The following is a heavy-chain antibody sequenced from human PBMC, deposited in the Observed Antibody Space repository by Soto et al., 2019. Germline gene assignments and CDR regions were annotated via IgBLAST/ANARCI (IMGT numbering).Heavy chain of an antibody. J-gene: IGHJ4*02. V-gene: IGHV3-21*01. CDR3: ATGGGGSSPKGVDY. CDR1: GFTFSSYS. D-gene: IGHD1-26*01. CDR2: ISSSSSYI. Sequence: TXESLSLSGPASGFTFSSYSMNWVRQAPGKGLEWVSSISSSSSYIYYADSVKGRFTISRDNAKNSLYLQMNSLRAEDTAVYYCATGGGGSSPKGVDYWGQGTLVTVSS.